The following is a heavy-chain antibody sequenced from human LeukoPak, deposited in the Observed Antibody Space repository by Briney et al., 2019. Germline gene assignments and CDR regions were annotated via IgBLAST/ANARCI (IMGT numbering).Heavy chain of an antibody. V-gene: IGHV3-30*04. D-gene: IGHD5-12*01. CDR2: ISYDGSNK. J-gene: IGHJ4*02. CDR3: ARDSEYSGYARIY. Sequence: GGSLRLSCAASGFTFSSYEMNWVRQAPGKGLEWVAVISYDGSNKYYADSVKGRFTISIDNSKNTLYLQMNSLRAEDTAVYYCARDSEYSGYARIYWGQGTLVTVSS. CDR1: GFTFSSYE.